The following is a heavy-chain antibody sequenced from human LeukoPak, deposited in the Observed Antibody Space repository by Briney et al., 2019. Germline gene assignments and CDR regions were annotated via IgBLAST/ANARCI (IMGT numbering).Heavy chain of an antibody. J-gene: IGHJ4*02. V-gene: IGHV5-51*01. D-gene: IGHD3-10*01. CDR2: FFPGGSDT. Sequence: GESLKISCKGSGYSFANHWIGWVRQMPGEGLEWMGIFFPGGSDTRYSPSFQGQVTISADKTINTAYLQWSSLEASDTAVYYCARQDSGSSYYFDYWGQGTLVTVSS. CDR3: ARQDSGSSYYFDY. CDR1: GYSFANHW.